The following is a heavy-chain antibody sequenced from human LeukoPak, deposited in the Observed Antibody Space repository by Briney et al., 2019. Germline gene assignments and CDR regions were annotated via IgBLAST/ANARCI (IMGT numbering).Heavy chain of an antibody. Sequence: GRALRLSCAASGFTFSSYAMHWVRQAPGKGLEWVAVISYDGSNKYYADSEKGRFTISRDNSKNTLYLQMNSLRAEDTAVYYCARGYCSGGSCWESYGMDVWGKGTTVTVSS. D-gene: IGHD2-15*01. J-gene: IGHJ6*04. CDR1: GFTFSSYA. CDR2: ISYDGSNK. V-gene: IGHV3-30*04. CDR3: ARGYCSGGSCWESYGMDV.